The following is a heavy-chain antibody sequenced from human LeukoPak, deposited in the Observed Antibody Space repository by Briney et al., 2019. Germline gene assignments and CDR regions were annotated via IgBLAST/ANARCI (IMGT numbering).Heavy chain of an antibody. Sequence: SETLSLTCTVSGDSISSSSSYWGWIRQPPGKGLEWIGSIYYSGSTYYNTSLKSRVTISVDTSKNQFSLNLSSVTAADTAVYYCARGRWLQFYDYWGQGTLVTVSS. CDR3: ARGRWLQFYDY. CDR1: GDSISSSSSY. D-gene: IGHD5-24*01. J-gene: IGHJ4*02. V-gene: IGHV4-39*07. CDR2: IYYSGST.